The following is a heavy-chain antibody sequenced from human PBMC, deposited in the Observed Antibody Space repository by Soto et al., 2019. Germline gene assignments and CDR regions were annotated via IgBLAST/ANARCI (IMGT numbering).Heavy chain of an antibody. V-gene: IGHV4-59*01. CDR3: ARLTYYDFWSGYYSYYYYMDV. CDR2: IYYSGST. J-gene: IGHJ6*03. D-gene: IGHD3-3*01. Sequence: SETLSLTCTVSGGSISSYYWSWIRQPPGKGLEWFGYIYYSGSTNYNPSLKSRVTISVDTSKNQFSLKLSSVTAADTAVYYCARLTYYDFWSGYYSYYYYMDVWGKGTTVTVSS. CDR1: GGSISSYY.